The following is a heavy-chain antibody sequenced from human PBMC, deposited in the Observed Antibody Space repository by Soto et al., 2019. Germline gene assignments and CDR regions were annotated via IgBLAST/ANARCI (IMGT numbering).Heavy chain of an antibody. CDR1: GGSVSSGSYY. Sequence: SETLSLTCTVSGGSVSSGSYYWSWIRQPPGKGLEWIGYIYYSGSTNYNPSLKSRVTISVDTSKNQFSLKLSSVTAADTAVYYCARGQGYCSGGSCYSTGYSSGWYVFWFDPWGQGTLVTVSS. D-gene: IGHD2-15*01. CDR3: ARGQGYCSGGSCYSTGYSSGWYVFWFDP. V-gene: IGHV4-61*01. CDR2: IYYSGST. J-gene: IGHJ5*02.